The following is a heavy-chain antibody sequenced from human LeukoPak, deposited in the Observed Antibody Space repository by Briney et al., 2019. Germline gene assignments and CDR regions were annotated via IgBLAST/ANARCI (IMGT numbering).Heavy chain of an antibody. J-gene: IGHJ1*01. CDR2: INPNSRGT. CDR1: GYSFTDYY. D-gene: IGHD6-19*01. Sequence: ASVKVSCKASGYSFTDYYMHWVRQAPGQGLEWMGWINPNSRGTNYAQKFQGRVSMTRDTSISTAYMEVSRLRSDDTAVYYCARGAVAEQSEYFQYWGQGTLVTVSS. V-gene: IGHV1-2*02. CDR3: ARGAVAEQSEYFQY.